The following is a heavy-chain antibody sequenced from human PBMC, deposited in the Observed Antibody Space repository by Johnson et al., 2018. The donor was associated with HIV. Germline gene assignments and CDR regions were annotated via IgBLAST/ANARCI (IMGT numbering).Heavy chain of an antibody. V-gene: IGHV3-11*01. CDR1: GFTFSDHY. CDR3: TTKPYSSSWYGAFDI. CDR2: ISSRGSTI. J-gene: IGHJ3*02. Sequence: QVQLVESGGGLVKPGGSLRLSCAGSGFTFSDHYMCWVRQAPGKGLEWVSFISSRGSTIYYSDSVTGRFTISRDNAKNSLYLQMNSLKTEDTALYYCTTKPYSSSWYGAFDIWGQGTMVTVSS. D-gene: IGHD6-13*01.